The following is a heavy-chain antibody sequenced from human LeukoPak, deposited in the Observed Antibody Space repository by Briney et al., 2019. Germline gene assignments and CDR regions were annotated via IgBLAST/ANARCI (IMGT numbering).Heavy chain of an antibody. Sequence: SETLSLTCTVSGGSISSHYWNWIRQPPGKGLEWIGYIYYSGSTNYNPSLKSRVSISVDTSKNQFSLKLSSVTAADTAVYYCARETTVVTPGRSDVFDIWGQGTMVTVSS. CDR1: GGSISSHY. V-gene: IGHV4-59*11. J-gene: IGHJ3*02. CDR3: ARETTVVTPGRSDVFDI. D-gene: IGHD4-23*01. CDR2: IYYSGST.